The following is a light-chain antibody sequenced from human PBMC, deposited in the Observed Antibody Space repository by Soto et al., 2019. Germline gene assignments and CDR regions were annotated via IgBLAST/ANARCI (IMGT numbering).Light chain of an antibody. CDR1: QNVNIY. J-gene: IGKJ1*01. V-gene: IGKV3-11*01. CDR3: QQRVNWPLT. CDR2: DAS. Sequence: EIVLTQSPATLSLSPGERATLSCRTSQNVNIYLAWYQQKPGQAPRLLSYDASNRATGIPARFSGSGSGTDFTLTITSLEPSDLSIYYCQQRVNWPLTFGQGTNVEIK.